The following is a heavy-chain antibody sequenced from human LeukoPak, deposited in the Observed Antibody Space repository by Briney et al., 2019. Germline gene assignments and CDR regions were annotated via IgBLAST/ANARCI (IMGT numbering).Heavy chain of an antibody. V-gene: IGHV3-48*02. CDR2: ISGVGNTV. J-gene: IGHJ4*02. CDR1: GFTFSDYS. Sequence: GGSLRLSCGASGFTFSDYSMNWVRQAPGKGLEWVSYISGVGNTVYYADSVKGRFTISRDNAKNSLYLQMNSLRDEDTAVYYCARDLEVRGQGTLVTVSS. CDR3: ARDLEV. D-gene: IGHD2-21*01.